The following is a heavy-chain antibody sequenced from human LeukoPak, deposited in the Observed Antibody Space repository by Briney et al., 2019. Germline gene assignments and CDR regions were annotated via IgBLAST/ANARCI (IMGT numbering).Heavy chain of an antibody. CDR1: GGTFSSYA. J-gene: IGHJ3*02. V-gene: IGHV1-69*13. D-gene: IGHD2-2*01. CDR2: IIPIFGTA. Sequence: SVKVSCKASGGTFSSYAISWVRQAPGQGLEWMGGIIPIFGTANYAQKFQGRVTITADEYTSTAYMEPSSLRTEDTAVYYCARDSTDIVVVPAARNWVGAFDIWGQGTMVTVSS. CDR3: ARDSTDIVVVPAARNWVGAFDI.